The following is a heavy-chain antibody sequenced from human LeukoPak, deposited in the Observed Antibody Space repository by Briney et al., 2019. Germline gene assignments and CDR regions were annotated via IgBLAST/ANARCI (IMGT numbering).Heavy chain of an antibody. Sequence: GGSLRLSCAASGFTFSTYGMHWVRQAPGKGLEWVAFIRYDGRNKYYADSVKGRFTISRDNSKNTLYLQMNSLRAEDTAVYYCAKVTYGSGTYGAFDYWGQGTLVTVSS. J-gene: IGHJ4*02. CDR1: GFTFSTYG. D-gene: IGHD3-10*01. V-gene: IGHV3-30*02. CDR3: AKVTYGSGTYGAFDY. CDR2: IRYDGRNK.